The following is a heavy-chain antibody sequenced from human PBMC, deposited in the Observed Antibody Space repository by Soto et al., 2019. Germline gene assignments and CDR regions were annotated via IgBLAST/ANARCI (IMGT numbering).Heavy chain of an antibody. J-gene: IGHJ5*02. D-gene: IGHD3-9*01. V-gene: IGHV1-69*13. CDR1: GGTFSSYA. CDR2: IIPIFGTA. CDR3: ARGGDYDILTGYYNNWFDP. Sequence: ASVKVSCKASGGTFSSYAISWVRQAPGQGLEWMGGIIPIFGTANYAQKFQGRVTITADESTSTAYMELSSLRSEDTAVYYCARGGDYDILTGYYNNWFDPWGQGTLVTVSS.